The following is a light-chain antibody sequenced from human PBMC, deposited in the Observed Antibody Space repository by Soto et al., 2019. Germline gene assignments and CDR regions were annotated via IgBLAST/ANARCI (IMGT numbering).Light chain of an antibody. CDR1: QTVSSSY. Sequence: EIVLTQSPGTLSLSPGERATLSCRASQTVSSSYLAWYQQKPGQAPRLLIFGASNRANGIPDRFSGSGSGTDFTLTISRLEPEDFAVYYCQQYGSSPLITFGQGTRLEIK. CDR3: QQYGSSPLIT. J-gene: IGKJ5*01. CDR2: GAS. V-gene: IGKV3-20*01.